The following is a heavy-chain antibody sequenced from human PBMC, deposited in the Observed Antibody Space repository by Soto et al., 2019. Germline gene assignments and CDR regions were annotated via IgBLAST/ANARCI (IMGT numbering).Heavy chain of an antibody. V-gene: IGHV3-23*01. D-gene: IGHD3-3*01. J-gene: IGHJ6*02. CDR1: GFTFSSYA. CDR3: AKGGGDFGVTNQGRRAYRDYYGMDV. CDR2: ISGSGGST. Sequence: PGGSLRLSCAASGFTFSSYAMSWVRQAPGKGLEWVSAISGSGGSTYYADSVKGRFTISRDNSKNTLYLQMNSLRAEDTAVYYCAKGGGDFGVTNQGRRAYRDYYGMDVWGQGTTVTVSS.